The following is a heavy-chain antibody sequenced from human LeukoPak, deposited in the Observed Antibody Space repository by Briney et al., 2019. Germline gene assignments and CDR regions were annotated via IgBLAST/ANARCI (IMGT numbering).Heavy chain of an antibody. Sequence: ASVKVSCKASGYTFTNYYMHWVRQAPGQGLEWMGMINPSGGSITYAQKFQGRVTMTRDTSTSTVYMELSSLRSEDTAVYYCARDGNDSSGYSSLGFDPWGQGTLVTVSS. D-gene: IGHD3-22*01. J-gene: IGHJ5*02. CDR2: INPSGGSI. CDR1: GYTFTNYY. V-gene: IGHV1-46*01. CDR3: ARDGNDSSGYSSLGFDP.